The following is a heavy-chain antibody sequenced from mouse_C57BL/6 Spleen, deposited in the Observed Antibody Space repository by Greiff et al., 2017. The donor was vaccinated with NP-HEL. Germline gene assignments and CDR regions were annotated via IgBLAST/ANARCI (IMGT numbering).Heavy chain of an antibody. V-gene: IGHV5-4*01. CDR3: AREGTGTGWYFDV. CDR1: GFTFSSYA. CDR2: ISDGGSYT. J-gene: IGHJ1*03. Sequence: DVKLVESGGGLVKPGGSLKLSCAASGFTFSSYAMSWVRQTPEKRLEWVATISDGGSYTYYPDNVKGRFTISRDNAKNNLYLQMSHLKSEDTAMYYCAREGTGTGWYFDVWGTGTTVTVSS. D-gene: IGHD4-1*01.